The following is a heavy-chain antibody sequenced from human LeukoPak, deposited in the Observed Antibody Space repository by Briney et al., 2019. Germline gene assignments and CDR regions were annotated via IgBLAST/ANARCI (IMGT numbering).Heavy chain of an antibody. CDR2: INQDGSED. V-gene: IGHV3-7*04. CDR3: ARYCGGDCYYPNDAFDI. D-gene: IGHD2-21*02. J-gene: IGHJ3*02. Sequence: GGSLRLSCAASGFTFSTFWMTWVRQAPGKGLEWVANINQDGSEDSYVDSVKGRFTISRDNAKDSLYLQMNSLRAEDTAVYYCARYCGGDCYYPNDAFDIWGQGTMVTVSS. CDR1: GFTFSTFW.